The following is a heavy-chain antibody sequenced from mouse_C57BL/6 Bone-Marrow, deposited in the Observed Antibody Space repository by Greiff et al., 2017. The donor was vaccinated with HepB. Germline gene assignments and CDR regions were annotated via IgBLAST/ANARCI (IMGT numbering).Heavy chain of an antibody. Sequence: VQLQQPGAELVKPGASVKLSCKASGYTFTSYWMHWVKQRPGQGLEWIGMIHPNSGSTNYNEKFKSKATLTVDKSSSTAYMQLSSLTSEDSAVYYCASSPSSYGAMDYWGQGTSVTVSS. CDR1: GYTFTSYW. V-gene: IGHV1-64*01. J-gene: IGHJ4*01. D-gene: IGHD1-1*01. CDR2: IHPNSGST. CDR3: ASSPSSYGAMDY.